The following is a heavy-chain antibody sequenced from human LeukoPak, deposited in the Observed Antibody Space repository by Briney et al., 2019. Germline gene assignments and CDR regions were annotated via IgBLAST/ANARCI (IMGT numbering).Heavy chain of an antibody. V-gene: IGHV4-59*12. CDR1: GGSISSYY. Sequence: SETLSLTCTVSGGSISSYYWSWIRQPPGKGLEWIGYIYYSGSTNYNPSLKSRVTISVDTSKNQFSLKLSSVTAADTAVYYCARGGSGYYSVDYWGQGTLVTVSS. D-gene: IGHD3-22*01. CDR3: ARGGSGYYSVDY. CDR2: IYYSGST. J-gene: IGHJ4*02.